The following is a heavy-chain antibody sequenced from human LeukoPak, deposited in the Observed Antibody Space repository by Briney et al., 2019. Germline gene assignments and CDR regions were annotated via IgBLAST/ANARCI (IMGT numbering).Heavy chain of an antibody. Sequence: GGSLRLSCAASGFTFSNFGMHWLRQAPGKGLEWVAFTRSDGSKKYYADSVKGRFTISRDNSKNTLYLQMNSLRAEDTAVYYCARDNVEMATMGDYWGQGTLVTVSS. V-gene: IGHV3-30*02. CDR3: ARDNVEMATMGDY. CDR2: TRSDGSKK. D-gene: IGHD5-24*01. J-gene: IGHJ4*02. CDR1: GFTFSNFG.